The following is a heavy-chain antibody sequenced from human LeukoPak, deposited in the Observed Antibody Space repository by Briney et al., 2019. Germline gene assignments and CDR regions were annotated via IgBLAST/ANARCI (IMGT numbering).Heavy chain of an antibody. CDR2: ISSSSSTI. CDR3: ARVGSSGWFSDAFDI. V-gene: IGHV3-48*01. Sequence: GGSLRLSCAASGFTFSSYSMNWVRQAPGKGLGWVSYISSSSSTIYYADSVKGRFTISRDNAKNSLYLQMNSLRAEDTAVYYCARVGSSGWFSDAFDIWGQGTMVTVSS. J-gene: IGHJ3*02. CDR1: GFTFSSYS. D-gene: IGHD6-19*01.